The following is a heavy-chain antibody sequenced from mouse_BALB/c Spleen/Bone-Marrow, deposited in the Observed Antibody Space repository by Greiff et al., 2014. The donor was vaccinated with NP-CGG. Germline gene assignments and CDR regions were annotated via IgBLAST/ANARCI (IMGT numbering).Heavy chain of an antibody. CDR1: GFNIKDTY. J-gene: IGHJ4*01. D-gene: IGHD1-1*01. CDR2: IDPANGNT. CDR3: ARAYYYGSSYYVMDY. Sequence: VQLQQSGTELVKPGASVKLSCTASGFNIKDTYMHWVKQRPEQGLEWIGRIDPANGNTRYDPKFQGKATITADTSSSTAYLQLTSLTSEDTAVYYCARAYYYGSSYYVMDYWGQGTSVTVSS. V-gene: IGHV14-3*02.